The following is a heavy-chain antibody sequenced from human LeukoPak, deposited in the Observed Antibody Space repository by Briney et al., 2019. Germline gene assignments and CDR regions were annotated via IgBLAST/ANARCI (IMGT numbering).Heavy chain of an antibody. V-gene: IGHV4-59*01. Sequence: SETLSLTCTVSGDSINNYYWSWIRQPPEKGLEWIGYIHYSGNTVYNPSLKSRVSISVDTSKNQFPLKLSSVTAADTAVYYCARDHKAVAGNRYYYYMDVWGKGTTVTISS. CDR3: ARDHKAVAGNRYYYYMDV. J-gene: IGHJ6*03. CDR1: GDSINNYY. CDR2: IHYSGNT. D-gene: IGHD6-19*01.